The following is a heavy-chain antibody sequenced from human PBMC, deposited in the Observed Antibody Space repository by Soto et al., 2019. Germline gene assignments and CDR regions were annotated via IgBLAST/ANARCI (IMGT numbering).Heavy chain of an antibody. V-gene: IGHV1-46*01. CDR3: ARVGTVRGVIRALGY. Sequence: ASVKVSCKASGYTFTSYYMHWVRQAPGQGLEWMGIINPSGGGTSYAQKFQGRVTMTRDTSTSTVYMELSSLRSEDTAVYYCARVGTVRGVIRALGYWGQGTLVTVSS. J-gene: IGHJ4*02. CDR2: INPSGGGT. CDR1: GYTFTSYY. D-gene: IGHD3-10*01.